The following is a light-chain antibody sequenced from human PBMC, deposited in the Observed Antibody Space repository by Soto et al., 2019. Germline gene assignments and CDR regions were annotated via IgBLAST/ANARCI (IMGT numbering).Light chain of an antibody. Sequence: EIVLTQSPATLSLSPGERATLSCRASRSVSGYLAWYQQKPGQAPRLLIYDAFNRATGIPARFSGSGSGTHFTLTINSLEPEDFAVYYCQQRSNWPPATFGQGTRLEI. CDR3: QQRSNWPPAT. V-gene: IGKV3-11*01. CDR1: RSVSGY. J-gene: IGKJ5*01. CDR2: DAF.